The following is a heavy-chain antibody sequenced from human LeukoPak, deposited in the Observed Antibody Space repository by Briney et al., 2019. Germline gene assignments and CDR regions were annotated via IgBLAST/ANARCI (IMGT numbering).Heavy chain of an antibody. CDR3: ARSFDYYSSGYYPYYFDY. CDR2: INHGGST. Sequence: SETLSLTCAVYGGSFSGNYYWNWIHQPPGKGLEWIAEINHGGSTNHNPSLKNRVTISVDKSKNQFSLKLNSVTAADTAVYYCARSFDYYSSGYYPYYFDYWGQGTLVTVSS. D-gene: IGHD3-22*01. J-gene: IGHJ4*02. V-gene: IGHV4-34*01. CDR1: GGSFSGNYY.